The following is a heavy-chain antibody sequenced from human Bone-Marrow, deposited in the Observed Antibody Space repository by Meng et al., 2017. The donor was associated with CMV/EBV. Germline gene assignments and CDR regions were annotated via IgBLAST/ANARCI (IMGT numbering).Heavy chain of an antibody. J-gene: IGHJ6*02. CDR2: IIPIFGTA. CDR1: GGTFSSYA. V-gene: IGHV1-69*05. D-gene: IGHD2-8*01. Sequence: SVKVSCKASGGTFSSYAISWVRQAPGQGLEWMGGIIPIFGTANYAQKFQGRVTITTDESTSTAYMELSSLRSEDTAVYYCARGGGGGVLMVYDYYYYYYGMDVWVQGTTVTVSS. CDR3: ARGGGGGVLMVYDYYYYYYGMDV.